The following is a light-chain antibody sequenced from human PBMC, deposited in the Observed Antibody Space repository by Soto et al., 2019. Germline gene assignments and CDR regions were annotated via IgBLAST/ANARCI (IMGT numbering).Light chain of an antibody. CDR2: AAS. CDR3: QQSYNTPVT. CDR1: QGISSS. J-gene: IGKJ5*01. Sequence: IQLTQSPSSLSAFVGDRVTITCRASQGISSSLDWYQQKPGKAPKLLIYAASNLQSGVPSRFSGSGSGTDFTLTITSLRPEDFAAYWCQQSYNTPVTFGQGTRLEI. V-gene: IGKV1-39*01.